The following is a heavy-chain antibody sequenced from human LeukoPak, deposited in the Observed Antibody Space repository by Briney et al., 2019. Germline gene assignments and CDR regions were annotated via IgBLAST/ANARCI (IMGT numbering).Heavy chain of an antibody. D-gene: IGHD2-15*01. J-gene: IGHJ6*02. CDR2: ISAYNGNT. Sequence: ASVKVSCKASGYTFTSYGISWVRQAPGQGLEWMGWISAYNGNTNYAQKFQGRVTITRDTSASTAYMELSSLRSEDTAVYYCARDLSCSGGSCYSGRYYGMDVWGQGTTVTVSS. V-gene: IGHV1-18*01. CDR3: ARDLSCSGGSCYSGRYYGMDV. CDR1: GYTFTSYG.